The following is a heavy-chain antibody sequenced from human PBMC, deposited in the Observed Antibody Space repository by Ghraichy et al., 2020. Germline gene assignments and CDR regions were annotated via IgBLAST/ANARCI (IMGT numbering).Heavy chain of an antibody. CDR1: GDSVSSNSAA. Sequence: TLSLTCAISGDSVSSNSAAWNWIRQSPSRGLEWLGRTYYRSKWYNDYAVSVKSRITINPDTSKNQFSLQLNSVTPEDTAVYYCARRQYCSSTSCYENYYGMDVWGQGTTVTVSS. CDR3: ARRQYCSSTSCYENYYGMDV. D-gene: IGHD2-2*01. CDR2: TYYRSKWYN. V-gene: IGHV6-1*01. J-gene: IGHJ6*02.